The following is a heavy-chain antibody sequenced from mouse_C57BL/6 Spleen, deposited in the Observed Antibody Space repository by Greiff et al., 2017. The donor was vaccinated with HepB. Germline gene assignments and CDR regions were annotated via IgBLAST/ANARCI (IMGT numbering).Heavy chain of an antibody. D-gene: IGHD2-4*01. J-gene: IGHJ3*01. Sequence: QVHVKQSGPGLVQPSQSLSITCTVSGFSLTSYGVHWVRQSPGKGLEWLGVIWSGGSTDYNAAFISRLSISKDNSKSQVFFKMNSLQADDTAIYYCARRNYDYDAGWFAYWGQGTLVTVSA. CDR2: IWSGGST. V-gene: IGHV2-2*01. CDR1: GFSLTSYG. CDR3: ARRNYDYDAGWFAY.